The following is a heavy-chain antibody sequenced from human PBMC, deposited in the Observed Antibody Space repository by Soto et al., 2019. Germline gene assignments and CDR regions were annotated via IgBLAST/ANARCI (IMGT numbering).Heavy chain of an antibody. J-gene: IGHJ4*02. Sequence: QVQLVQSGAEVKKPGSSVKVSCKASGGTFRSYAISWVRQAPGQGLEWMGGIIPIFGTANYAQKFQGRVMIAADESTSADDMEMSSLRSDAAGLYCCANNHYDSSGYFFDYWGEGTLVTASA. V-gene: IGHV1-69*01. CDR1: GGTFRSYA. CDR3: ANNHYDSSGYFFDY. CDR2: IIPIFGTA. D-gene: IGHD3-22*01.